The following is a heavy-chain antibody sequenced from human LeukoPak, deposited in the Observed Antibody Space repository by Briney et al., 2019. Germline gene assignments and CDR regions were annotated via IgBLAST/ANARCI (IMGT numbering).Heavy chain of an antibody. J-gene: IGHJ6*02. CDR3: AKDTGSGSYSGSPLYYGMDV. CDR1: GFTFDDYT. V-gene: IGHV3-43*01. CDR2: ISWDGGST. Sequence: GGSLRLSCAASGFTFDDYTMHWVRQAPWKGLEWVSLISWDGGSTYYADSVKGRFTISRDNSKNSLYLQMNSLRTEDTALYYCAKDTGSGSYSGSPLYYGMDVWGQGTTVTVSS. D-gene: IGHD3-10*01.